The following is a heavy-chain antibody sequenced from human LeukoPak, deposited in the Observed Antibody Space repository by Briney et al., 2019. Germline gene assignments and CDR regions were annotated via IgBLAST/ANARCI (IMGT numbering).Heavy chain of an antibody. V-gene: IGHV4-59*01. CDR3: ARLRSGSTPPPPHYYYGLDV. D-gene: IGHD1-26*01. J-gene: IGHJ6*02. Sequence: SETLSLTCTVSGGSISTYYGNWIRQAPGKGLEWIGYIYYSGSTNYNPSLKSRVTISVDTSKNQFSLKLSSVTAADTAAYYCARLRSGSTPPPPHYYYGLDVWGQGTTVIVSS. CDR1: GGSISTYY. CDR2: IYYSGST.